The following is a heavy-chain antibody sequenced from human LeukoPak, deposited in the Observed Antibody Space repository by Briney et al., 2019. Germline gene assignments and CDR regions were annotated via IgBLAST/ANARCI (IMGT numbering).Heavy chain of an antibody. CDR1: GYTFTSYD. Sequence: ASVKVSCKASGYTFTSYDVNWVRQATGQGLEWMGWMNPNSGNTGYAQKFQGRVTMTRNTPISTAYMELSSLRSEDTAVYYCASLRLKDYYYYYYMDVWGKGTTVTVSS. V-gene: IGHV1-8*01. CDR2: MNPNSGNT. CDR3: ASLRLKDYYYYYYMDV. D-gene: IGHD5/OR15-5a*01. J-gene: IGHJ6*03.